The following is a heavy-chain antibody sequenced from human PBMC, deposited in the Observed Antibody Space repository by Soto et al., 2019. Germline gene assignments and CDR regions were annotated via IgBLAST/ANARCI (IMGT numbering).Heavy chain of an antibody. J-gene: IGHJ4*02. CDR1: GGTFSSYA. CDR2: IIPIFGTA. D-gene: IGHD6-19*01. Sequence: QVQLVQSGAEVKKPGSSVKVSCKASGGTFSSYAISWVRQAPGQGLEWMGGIIPIFGTANYEQKFQGRVTITADESTSTAYMELSSLRSEDTAVYYCARGIKRLAVAGRYYFDYWGQGTLVTVSS. V-gene: IGHV1-69*12. CDR3: ARGIKRLAVAGRYYFDY.